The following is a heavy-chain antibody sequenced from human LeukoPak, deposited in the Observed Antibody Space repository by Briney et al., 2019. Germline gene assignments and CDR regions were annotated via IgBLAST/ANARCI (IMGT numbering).Heavy chain of an antibody. D-gene: IGHD2-15*01. CDR1: GFTFSNAW. V-gene: IGHV3-15*01. J-gene: IGHJ4*02. Sequence: GGSLRLSCAASGFTFSNAWMSWVRQAPGKGLGGVGRIKSKTDGGTTDYAAPVKGRFTISRDDLKNTLYLQMNSLKTEDTAVYYCTTDGGYSSLPYYFDYWGQGTLVTVSS. CDR3: TTDGGYSSLPYYFDY. CDR2: IKSKTDGGTT.